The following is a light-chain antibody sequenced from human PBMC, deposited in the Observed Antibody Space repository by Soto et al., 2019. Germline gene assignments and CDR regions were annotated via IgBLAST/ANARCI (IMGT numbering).Light chain of an antibody. Sequence: EKVMTQSPATLSVSPGERATLSCRASQSVRSNLAWYQQKPGQPPRLLIYDASTRATGIPSRFSGSGSGTEFTLTISSLEPEDFAVYYCQQYGTFPRTFGQGTKVDIK. CDR3: QQYGTFPRT. J-gene: IGKJ1*01. V-gene: IGKV3-15*01. CDR2: DAS. CDR1: QSVRSN.